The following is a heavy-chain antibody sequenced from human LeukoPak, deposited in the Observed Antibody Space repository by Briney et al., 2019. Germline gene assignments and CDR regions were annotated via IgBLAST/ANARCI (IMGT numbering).Heavy chain of an antibody. D-gene: IGHD5-12*01. CDR3: ARSRGYSGYIFDY. CDR2: ISSSSSYI. CDR1: GFTSSSYS. V-gene: IGHV3-21*01. Sequence: GGSLRLSCAASGFTSSSYSMNWVRQAPGKGLEWVSSISSSSSYIYYADSVKGRFTISRDNAKNSLYLQMNSLRAEDTAVYYCARSRGYSGYIFDYWGQGTLVTVSS. J-gene: IGHJ4*02.